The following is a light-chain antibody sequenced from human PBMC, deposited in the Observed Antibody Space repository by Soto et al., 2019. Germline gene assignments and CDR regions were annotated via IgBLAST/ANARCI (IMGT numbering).Light chain of an antibody. CDR2: GAS. V-gene: IGKV3-20*01. CDR1: QSVTRSF. CDR3: HQYGSSPQA. J-gene: IGKJ3*01. Sequence: EIVLTQSPGTLSLSPGERVTLSCRASQSVTRSFLAWYQQKPGQAPTLLIYGASSRATGIPVRFSGSGSGTDFTLTISRLEPEDFAVYYCHQYGSSPQAFGPGTKVDIK.